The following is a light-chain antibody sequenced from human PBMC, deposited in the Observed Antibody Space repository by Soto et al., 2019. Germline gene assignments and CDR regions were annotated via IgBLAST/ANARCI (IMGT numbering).Light chain of an antibody. J-gene: IGLJ3*02. V-gene: IGLV1-44*01. CDR3: AAWDDSLKGSV. CDR1: SSNIGSNT. CDR2: SNN. Sequence: QSALTQPPSASGTPGQRVTISCSGSSSNIGSNTVNWYQQLPGTAPKLLIYSNNQRPSGVPDRFSGSKSGTSASLAISGLQSEDEADYYCAAWDDSLKGSVFGGGTKLTVL.